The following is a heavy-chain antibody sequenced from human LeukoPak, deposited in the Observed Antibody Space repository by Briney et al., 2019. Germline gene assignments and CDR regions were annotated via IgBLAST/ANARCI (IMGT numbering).Heavy chain of an antibody. D-gene: IGHD5-18*01. CDR3: AREDTAMVTY. CDR2: IYTSGST. V-gene: IGHV4-4*07. J-gene: IGHJ4*02. CDR1: GGSISSYY. Sequence: SEALSLTCTVSGGSISSYYWSWIRQPAGKGLEWIGRIYTSGSTNYNPSLKSRVTTSVDTSKNQFSLKLSSVTVADTAVYYCAREDTAMVTYWGQGTLVTVSS.